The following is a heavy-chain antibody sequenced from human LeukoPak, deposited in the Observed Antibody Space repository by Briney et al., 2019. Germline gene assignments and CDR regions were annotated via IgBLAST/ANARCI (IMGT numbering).Heavy chain of an antibody. D-gene: IGHD5-12*01. CDR3: ARAIVATIIDY. V-gene: IGHV4-38-2*01. Sequence: SETLSLTCAVSGYSISSGYYWGWIRQPPGKGLEWFGSIYHSGSTYYNPSLKSRVTISVDTSKNQFSLKLSSVTAADTAVYYCARAIVATIIDYWGQGTLVTVSS. CDR2: IYHSGST. CDR1: GYSISSGYY. J-gene: IGHJ4*02.